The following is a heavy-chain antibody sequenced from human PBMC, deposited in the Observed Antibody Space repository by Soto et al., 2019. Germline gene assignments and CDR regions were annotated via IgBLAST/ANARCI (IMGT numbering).Heavy chain of an antibody. CDR3: AKRAPTVRPMGNYFGC. V-gene: IGHV3-23*01. CDR2: LTSRGTT. D-gene: IGHD3-10*01. CDR1: GFSFSAYS. J-gene: IGHJ4*02. Sequence: EVQLLESGGVLVQPGGSLRLSCAASGFSFSAYSMTWVRQAPGRGLEWVSTLTSRGTTFYADSVKVRFTISRDNFKNTPSLQMHGQIPEEMALYYGAKRAPTVRPMGNYFGCWGQGTLVT.